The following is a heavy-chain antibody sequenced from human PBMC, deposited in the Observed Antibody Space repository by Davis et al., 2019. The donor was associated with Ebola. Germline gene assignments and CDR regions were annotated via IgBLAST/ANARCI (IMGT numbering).Heavy chain of an antibody. J-gene: IGHJ6*02. Sequence: GESLKISCAASGFTFSSYSMNWVRQAPGKGLEWVSYISSSSSTIYYADSVKGRFTISRDNAKNSLYLQMNSLRDEDTAVYYCASLDIVVVPAATSRRSGGYYYYGMDVWGQGTTVTVSS. CDR1: GFTFSSYS. CDR3: ASLDIVVVPAATSRRSGGYYYYGMDV. CDR2: ISSSSSTI. V-gene: IGHV3-48*02. D-gene: IGHD2-2*01.